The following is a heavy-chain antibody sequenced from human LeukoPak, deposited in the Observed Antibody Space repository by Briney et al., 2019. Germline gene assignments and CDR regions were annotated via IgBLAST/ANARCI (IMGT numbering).Heavy chain of an antibody. Sequence: GGSLRLSCAASGFTFSSYWMHWVRQAPGKGLVWVSRINSDGSSTSYADSVKGRFTISRDNAKNTLYLQMNSLRAEDTAVYYCAKAKGRGSPGRDYFDYWGQGTLVTVSS. V-gene: IGHV3-74*01. D-gene: IGHD3-10*01. CDR1: GFTFSSYW. CDR2: INSDGSST. CDR3: AKAKGRGSPGRDYFDY. J-gene: IGHJ4*02.